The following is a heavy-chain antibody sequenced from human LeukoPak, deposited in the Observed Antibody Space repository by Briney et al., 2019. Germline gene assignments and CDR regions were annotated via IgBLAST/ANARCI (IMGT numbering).Heavy chain of an antibody. D-gene: IGHD1-26*01. CDR1: GYTFSKYG. CDR3: ARRYSGNQGAAFDI. CDR2: VNPSGGGT. Sequence: ASVKVSCKASGYTFSKYGISWVRQAPGQGLEWMGIVNPSGGGTRYAQRFQDRVTMTRDMSTSTVYMELSNLRSEDTAVFYCARRYSGNQGAAFDIWGQGTMVTVSS. J-gene: IGHJ3*02. V-gene: IGHV1-46*01.